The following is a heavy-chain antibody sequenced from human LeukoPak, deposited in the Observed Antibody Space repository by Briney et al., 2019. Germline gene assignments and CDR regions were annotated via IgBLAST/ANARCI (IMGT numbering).Heavy chain of an antibody. CDR2: ISTSSSYR. CDR1: GFTFNSHS. V-gene: IGHV3-21*01. D-gene: IGHD1-26*01. CDR3: AKDSLRERIVGSTTRGVNDY. Sequence: GGSLRLSCAASGFTFNSHSMNWVRQAPGKGLEWVSSISTSSSYRYYADSVKGRFTISRDNSKNTLYLQMNSLRGEDTAVYYCAKDSLRERIVGSTTRGVNDYWGQGTLVTVSS. J-gene: IGHJ4*02.